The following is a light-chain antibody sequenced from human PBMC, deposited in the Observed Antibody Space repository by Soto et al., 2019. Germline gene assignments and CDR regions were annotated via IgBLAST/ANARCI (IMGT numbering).Light chain of an antibody. Sequence: QSVLTQPPSVSAAPGQKVTISCSGSSSNIGNNYVSWYQQLPGTAPKLLIYDNNKRPSGILDRFSGSKSGTSATLGITGLQTGDEADYYCGTWDSSLSAGVFGGGTKFTVL. CDR3: GTWDSSLSAGV. CDR2: DNN. V-gene: IGLV1-51*01. J-gene: IGLJ2*01. CDR1: SSNIGNNY.